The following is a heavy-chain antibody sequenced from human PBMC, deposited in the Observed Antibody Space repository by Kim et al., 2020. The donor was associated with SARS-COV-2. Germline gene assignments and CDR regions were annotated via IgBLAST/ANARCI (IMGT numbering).Heavy chain of an antibody. CDR3: AKDTNPRGSYWYYFDY. J-gene: IGHJ4*02. Sequence: GGSLRLSCAASGFTFGDYAMHWVRQAPGKGLEWVSGISWNSGSIGYADSVKGRFTISRDNAKNSLYLQMNSLRAEDTALYYCAKDTNPRGSYWYYFDYWGQGTLVTVSS. CDR2: ISWNSGSI. V-gene: IGHV3-9*01. CDR1: GFTFGDYA. D-gene: IGHD1-26*01.